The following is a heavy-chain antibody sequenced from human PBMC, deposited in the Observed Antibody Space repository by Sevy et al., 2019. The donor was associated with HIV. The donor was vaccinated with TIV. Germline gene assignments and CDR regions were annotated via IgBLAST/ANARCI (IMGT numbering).Heavy chain of an antibody. D-gene: IGHD5-12*01. CDR3: PNGYNYYYYGMDV. Sequence: GWSLRLSCAASGFTFSSYAMSWVRQAPGKGLEWVSAISGSGGSTYYADSVKGRFTISRDNSKNTLYLQMNSLRAEDTAVYYCPNGYNYYYYGMDVWGQGTTVTVSS. J-gene: IGHJ6*02. CDR1: GFTFSSYA. CDR2: ISGSGGST. V-gene: IGHV3-23*01.